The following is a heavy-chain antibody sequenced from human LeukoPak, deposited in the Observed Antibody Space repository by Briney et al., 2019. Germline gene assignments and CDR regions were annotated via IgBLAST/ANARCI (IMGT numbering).Heavy chain of an antibody. J-gene: IGHJ4*02. Sequence: GGSLRLSCAASGFTFSNYGMHWVRQAPGKGLEWVAVISYDGSNKYYADSVKGRFTISRDNSKNTLYLQMNSLRAEDTAVYYCAKDLGIVGATTMVYWGQGTLVTVSS. D-gene: IGHD1-26*01. V-gene: IGHV3-30*18. CDR1: GFTFSNYG. CDR2: ISYDGSNK. CDR3: AKDLGIVGATTMVY.